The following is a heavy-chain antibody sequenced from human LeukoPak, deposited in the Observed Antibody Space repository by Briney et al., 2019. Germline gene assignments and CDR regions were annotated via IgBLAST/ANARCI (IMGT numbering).Heavy chain of an antibody. J-gene: IGHJ4*02. Sequence: GGSLRLSCAASGFTFSSYTMNWVRQAPGKGLEWVSSISSSSSYINYADSVKGRFTISRDNAKNSLYLQMNSLRAEDTAVYYCASRTGVYWGQGTLVSVSS. D-gene: IGHD1-14*01. CDR2: ISSSSSYI. V-gene: IGHV3-21*01. CDR1: GFTFSSYT. CDR3: ASRTGVY.